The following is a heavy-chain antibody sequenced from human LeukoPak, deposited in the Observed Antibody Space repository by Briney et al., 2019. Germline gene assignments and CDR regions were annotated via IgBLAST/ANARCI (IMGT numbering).Heavy chain of an antibody. V-gene: IGHV4-61*02. Sequence: SQTLSLTCTVSGGSISSGSYYWSWIRQPAGKGLEWIGRIYTSGSTNYNPSLKSRVTISVDTSKNQFSLKLSSVTAADTAVYYCARHPEGAPWNWFDPWGQGTLVTVSS. CDR3: ARHPEGAPWNWFDP. D-gene: IGHD1-14*01. J-gene: IGHJ5*02. CDR2: IYTSGST. CDR1: GGSISSGSYY.